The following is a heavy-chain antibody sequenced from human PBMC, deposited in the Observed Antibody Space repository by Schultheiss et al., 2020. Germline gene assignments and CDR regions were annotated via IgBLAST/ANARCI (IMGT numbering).Heavy chain of an antibody. Sequence: ASVKVSCKASGYTFTSYGISWVRQAPGQGLEWMGWINPNSGGTNYAQKFQGRVTMTRDTSISTAYMELSRLRSDDTAVYYCASLSSSWSSLVWGQGTTVNVSS. CDR2: INPNSGGT. J-gene: IGHJ6*02. CDR3: ASLSSSWSSLV. CDR1: GYTFTSYG. V-gene: IGHV1-2*02. D-gene: IGHD6-13*01.